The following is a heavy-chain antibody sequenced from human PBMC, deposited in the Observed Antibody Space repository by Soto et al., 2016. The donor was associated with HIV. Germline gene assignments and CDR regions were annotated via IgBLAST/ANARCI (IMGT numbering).Heavy chain of an antibody. J-gene: IGHJ2*01. V-gene: IGHV3-49*04. CDR3: TRYPGRHSDILTGYYKDWYFDV. CDR2: IRNKIYGATS. CDR1: GFSIGDYA. D-gene: IGHD3-9*01. Sequence: EVQLVESGGGLVQPGRSLRLSCTASGFSIGDYAVSWVRQAPGKGLEYIGFIRNKIYGATSEYAASVKGRFTISREDSQSVAYLQMESLKVEDTAVYYCTRYPGRHSDILTGYYKDWYFDVWGRGTLVTVAS.